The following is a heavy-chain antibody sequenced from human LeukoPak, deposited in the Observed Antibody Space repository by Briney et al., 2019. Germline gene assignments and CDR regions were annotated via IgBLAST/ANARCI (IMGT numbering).Heavy chain of an antibody. Sequence: GGSLRLSCAASGFTFTDYAMNWVRQAPGKGLDWVSAISISGGSTYYADSVRGRFTISRDKSKNTLYLQMSSLRAEDTAVYYCAKVEYGSGSYGTFDMWGLGTMVTVSS. J-gene: IGHJ3*02. V-gene: IGHV3-23*01. CDR1: GFTFTDYA. CDR3: AKVEYGSGSYGTFDM. CDR2: ISISGGST. D-gene: IGHD3-10*01.